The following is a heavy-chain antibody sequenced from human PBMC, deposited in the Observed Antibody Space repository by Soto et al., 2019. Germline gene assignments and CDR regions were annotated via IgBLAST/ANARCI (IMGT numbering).Heavy chain of an antibody. CDR2: ISYDGSNK. D-gene: IGHD1-26*01. J-gene: IGHJ3*02. Sequence: GGSLRLSCAASGFTFSSYGMHWVRQAPGKGLEWVAVISYDGSNKYYADSVKGRFTISRDNSKNTLYLQMNSLRAEDTAVYYCASPPPPLSGSYSGSAFDIWGQGTMVTVAS. CDR3: ASPPPPLSGSYSGSAFDI. CDR1: GFTFSSYG. V-gene: IGHV3-30*03.